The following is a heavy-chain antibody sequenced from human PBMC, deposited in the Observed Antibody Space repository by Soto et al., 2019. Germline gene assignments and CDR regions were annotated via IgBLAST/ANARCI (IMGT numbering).Heavy chain of an antibody. CDR1: GFTFSSYS. J-gene: IGHJ3*02. CDR2: ISSRSSYI. CDR3: ARTEYPGAFDI. V-gene: IGHV3-21*01. Sequence: EVQLVESGGGLVKPGGSLRLSCAASGFTFSSYSMNWVRQAPGKGLEWVSSISSRSSYIYYADSVKGRFTISRDNAKNSLYLQMNSLRAEDTAVYYCARTEYPGAFDIWGQGTMVTVSS.